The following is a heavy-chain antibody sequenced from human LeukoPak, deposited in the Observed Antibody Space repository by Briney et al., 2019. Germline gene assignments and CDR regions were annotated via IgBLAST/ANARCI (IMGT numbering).Heavy chain of an antibody. Sequence: SETLSLTCTVSGDSMSRYWWSWIRQPPGKGLEWIGYIYYSGSTSSYNPSLKSRITTSVDTSKSQLSLKMNSVTAEDTAIYYCTRLSCSGGSCYEHYWGQGTLVTVSS. CDR1: GDSMSRYW. V-gene: IGHV4-59*01. CDR3: TRLSCSGGSCYEHY. J-gene: IGHJ4*02. CDR2: IYYSGSTS. D-gene: IGHD2-15*01.